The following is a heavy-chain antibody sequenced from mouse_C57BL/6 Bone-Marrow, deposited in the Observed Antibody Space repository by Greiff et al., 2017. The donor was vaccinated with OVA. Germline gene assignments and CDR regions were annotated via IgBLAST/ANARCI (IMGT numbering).Heavy chain of an antibody. J-gene: IGHJ4*01. Sequence: QVQLKESGAELVRPGASVTLSCKASGYTFTDYEMHWVKQTPVHGLEWIGAIDPETGGTAYNQKFKGKAILTADKSSSTAYMELRSLTSEDSAVYYCTRERGDYWGQGTSVTVSS. CDR3: TRERGDY. CDR2: IDPETGGT. V-gene: IGHV1-15*01. CDR1: GYTFTDYE.